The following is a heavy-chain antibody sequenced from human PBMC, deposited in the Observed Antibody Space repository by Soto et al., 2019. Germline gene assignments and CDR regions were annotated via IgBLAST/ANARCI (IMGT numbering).Heavy chain of an antibody. J-gene: IGHJ3*02. V-gene: IGHV1-18*04. Sequence: QVQLVQSGAEVKKPGASVKVSCKASGYTFTSYGISWVRQAPGQGLEWMGWISAYNGNTNYAQKLQGRVTMTTDTSTSTAYMELRSLRSDNTAVYYCARGRERGPTVTYGDDAFDIWGQGTMVTVSS. CDR3: ARGRERGPTVTYGDDAFDI. CDR2: ISAYNGNT. CDR1: GYTFTSYG. D-gene: IGHD4-17*01.